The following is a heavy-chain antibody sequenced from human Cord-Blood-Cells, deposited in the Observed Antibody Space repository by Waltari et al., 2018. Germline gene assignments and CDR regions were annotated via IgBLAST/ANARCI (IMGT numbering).Heavy chain of an antibody. Sequence: QLQLQESGPGLVKPSETLSLTCTVSGGSISSSSYYWGWIRQPPGKGLEWIGSIYYSGSTSYNPSLKSRVTISVDTSKNQFSLKLSSVTAADTAVYYCARQRLGRGYYYYYGMDVWGQGTTVTVSS. CDR2: IYYSGST. D-gene: IGHD6-19*01. V-gene: IGHV4-39*01. CDR3: ARQRLGRGYYYYYGMDV. CDR1: GGSISSSSYY. J-gene: IGHJ6*02.